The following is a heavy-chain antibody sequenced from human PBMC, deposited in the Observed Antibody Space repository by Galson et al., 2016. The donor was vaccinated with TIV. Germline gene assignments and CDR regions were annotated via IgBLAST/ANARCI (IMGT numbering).Heavy chain of an antibody. V-gene: IGHV1-69*13. CDR2: IIPLFSTA. J-gene: IGHJ6*02. Sequence: SVKVSCKASGGSFSSYVISWVRQAPGQGLKWMGGIIPLFSTANYAQKFQGRVTITADESTSTAYMELSSLRSEDTAIYYCAKDRNTAMDTYYGYYGMDVWGQGTTVTVSS. CDR1: GGSFSSYV. D-gene: IGHD5-18*01. CDR3: AKDRNTAMDTYYGYYGMDV.